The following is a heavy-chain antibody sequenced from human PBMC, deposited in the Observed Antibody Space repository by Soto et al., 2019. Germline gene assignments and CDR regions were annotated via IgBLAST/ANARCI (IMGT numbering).Heavy chain of an antibody. Sequence: GASVKVSCKASGYTLTSYGISWVRQAPGQSLEWMGWISAYNGNTNYAQKLQGRVTMTTDTSTSTAYMELRSLRSDDTAVYFCARADYDFWSGYYGNFDYWGQGTLVTVSS. CDR2: ISAYNGNT. D-gene: IGHD3-3*01. CDR1: GYTLTSYG. CDR3: ARADYDFWSGYYGNFDY. V-gene: IGHV1-18*01. J-gene: IGHJ4*02.